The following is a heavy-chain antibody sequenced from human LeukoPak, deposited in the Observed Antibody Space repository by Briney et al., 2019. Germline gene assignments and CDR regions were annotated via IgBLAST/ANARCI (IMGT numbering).Heavy chain of an antibody. J-gene: IGHJ5*02. CDR1: GGSFSGYS. CDR2: INHSGST. V-gene: IGHV4-34*01. Sequence: PSETLSLTCAVYGGSFSGYSWSWIRQPPGKGLEWIGEINHSGSTNYNPSLKSRVTISVDTSKNQFSLTLTSVTAADTAVYYCASRGAYSSNWWVWFDPWGQGTLVTVSS. D-gene: IGHD6-13*01. CDR3: ASRGAYSSNWWVWFDP.